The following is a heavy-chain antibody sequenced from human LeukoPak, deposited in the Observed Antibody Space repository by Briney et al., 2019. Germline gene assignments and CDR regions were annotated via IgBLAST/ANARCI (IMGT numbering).Heavy chain of an antibody. J-gene: IGHJ4*02. CDR3: ARGRALRFLEWLFLDY. CDR1: GGSISSYY. Sequence: KPSETLSLTCTVSGGSISSYYWSWIRQPPGKGLEWIGYIYYSGSTNYNPSLKSRVTISVDTSKNQFSLKMSSLTAADTAVYYCARGRALRFLEWLFLDYWGQGTLVTVSS. D-gene: IGHD3-3*01. CDR2: IYYSGST. V-gene: IGHV4-59*01.